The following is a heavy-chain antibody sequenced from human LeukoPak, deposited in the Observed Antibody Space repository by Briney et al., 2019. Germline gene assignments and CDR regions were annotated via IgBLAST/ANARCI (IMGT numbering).Heavy chain of an antibody. Sequence: ASVKVSCKASGYTFTSYYMHWVRQAPGQGLEWMGIINPSGGSTSYAQKFQGRVTMTRDMSTSTVYMELSSLRSEDTAVYYCATDGSGSYWNRVVDYWGQGTLVTVSS. CDR1: GYTFTSYY. CDR3: ATDGSGSYWNRVVDY. J-gene: IGHJ4*02. D-gene: IGHD1-26*01. V-gene: IGHV1-46*01. CDR2: INPSGGST.